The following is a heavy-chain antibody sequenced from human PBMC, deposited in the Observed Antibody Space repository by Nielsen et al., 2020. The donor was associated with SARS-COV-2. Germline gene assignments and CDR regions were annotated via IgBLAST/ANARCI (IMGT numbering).Heavy chain of an antibody. CDR3: ARGLPGLYFDY. CDR1: GGSISSYY. Sequence: SETLSLTCTVSGGSISSYYWSWIRQPPGKGLEWIGYIYYSGSTNYNPPLKSRVTISVDTSKNQFSLKLSSVTAADTAVYYCARGLPGLYFDYWGQGTLVTVSS. CDR2: IYYSGST. V-gene: IGHV4-59*01. J-gene: IGHJ4*02. D-gene: IGHD4-17*01.